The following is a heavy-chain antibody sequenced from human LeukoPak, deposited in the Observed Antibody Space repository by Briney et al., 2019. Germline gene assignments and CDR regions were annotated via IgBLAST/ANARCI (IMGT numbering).Heavy chain of an antibody. CDR3: ARSTMVRGVLMDV. CDR2: ISYSGST. J-gene: IGHJ6*03. Sequence: SETLSLTCTVSGGSISSSSYYWGWIRQPPGKGLEWIGSISYSGSTYYNPSLKSRVTISVDTSKNQFSLKLSSVTAADTAVYYCARSTMVRGVLMDVWGKGTTVTISS. D-gene: IGHD3-10*01. V-gene: IGHV4-39*07. CDR1: GGSISSSSYY.